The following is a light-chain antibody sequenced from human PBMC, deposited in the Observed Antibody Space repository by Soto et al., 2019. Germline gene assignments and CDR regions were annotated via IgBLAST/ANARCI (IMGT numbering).Light chain of an antibody. CDR2: DAS. CDR1: WNVGSS. J-gene: IGKJ2*01. CDR3: QNGRT. V-gene: IGKV3-11*01. Sequence: FVLTQSPAHLSLSPGERATLSCRASWNVGSSLAWHQQKPGQAPRLLMYDASKRPTGIPARFSGSGSGTDFTLTISSLEAEDFAVYYCQNGRTFGQGTRLEIK.